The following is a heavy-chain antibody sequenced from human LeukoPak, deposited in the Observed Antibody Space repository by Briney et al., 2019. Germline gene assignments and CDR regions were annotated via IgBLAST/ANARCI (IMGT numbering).Heavy chain of an antibody. CDR3: ARDQEGFDY. CDR2: IYPRDGST. V-gene: IGHV1-46*01. CDR1: GYTFTSYG. Sequence: GASVKVSCKASGYTFTSYGISWVRQAPGQGLEWMGMIYPRDGSTSCAQKFQGRVTVTRDTSTSTVHMELSGLRSEDTAVYYCARDQEGFDYWGQGTLVTVSS. J-gene: IGHJ4*02.